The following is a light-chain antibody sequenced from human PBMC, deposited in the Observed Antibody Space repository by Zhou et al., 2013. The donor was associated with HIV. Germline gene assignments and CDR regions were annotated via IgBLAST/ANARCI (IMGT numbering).Light chain of an antibody. CDR3: QQYGSSPIT. CDR1: QTVSSN. CDR2: GAA. V-gene: IGKV3-20*01. Sequence: EIVIWQSPATLSLSPGERATVSCRASQTVSSNLAWYQQKPGQVPRLLIYGAATRATGVPGRFSGSGSGTDFTLTISRLEPEDFAVYYCQQYGSSPITFGQGTRLEIK. J-gene: IGKJ5*01.